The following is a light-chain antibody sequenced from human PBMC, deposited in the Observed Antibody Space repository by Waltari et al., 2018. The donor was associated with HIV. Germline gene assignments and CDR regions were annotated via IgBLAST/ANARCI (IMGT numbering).Light chain of an antibody. CDR2: DVS. CDR3: SSYTSSRTVV. V-gene: IGLV2-14*03. CDR1: SSAVGRYNY. J-gene: IGLJ2*01. Sequence: QSALTQPASVSGSPGQSITLSCTGASSAVGRYNYVSWYQHHPGKAPKLIIYDVSNRPSGVSNRFSGSKSGTTASLTISGLQAEDEADYYCSSYTSSRTVVFGGGTKLTVL.